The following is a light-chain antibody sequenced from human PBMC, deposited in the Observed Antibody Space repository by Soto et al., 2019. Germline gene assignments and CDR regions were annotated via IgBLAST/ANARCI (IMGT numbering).Light chain of an antibody. CDR3: SSYTTSSTYV. CDR2: DVS. Sequence: QSALTQPASVSGSPGQSITISCTGTSSDVGGYNYVSWYQQHPGKAPKLMIYDVSNRPSGVSSRFSGSKSGNTASLTISGLQAEDEADYYCSSYTTSSTYVFGTGTKGHRP. CDR1: SSDVGGYNY. V-gene: IGLV2-14*01. J-gene: IGLJ1*01.